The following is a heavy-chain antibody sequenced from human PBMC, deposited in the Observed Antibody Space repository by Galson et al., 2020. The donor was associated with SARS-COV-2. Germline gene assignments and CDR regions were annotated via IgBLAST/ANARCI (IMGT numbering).Heavy chain of an antibody. J-gene: IGHJ4*02. CDR2: IHHSGTT. V-gene: IGHV4-4*02. CDR1: GGSISSSSNW. CDR3: ARVATYYYDTNAYYSTYYFDY. Sequence: ASETLSLTCAIFGGSISSSSNWWSWVRQAPGKGLEWIGEIHHSGTTNYNPSLKSRVTMSVDKSKNQFSLKLSSVTAADTAVYYCARVATYYYDTNAYYSTYYFDYWGQGTLVTVSS. D-gene: IGHD3-22*01.